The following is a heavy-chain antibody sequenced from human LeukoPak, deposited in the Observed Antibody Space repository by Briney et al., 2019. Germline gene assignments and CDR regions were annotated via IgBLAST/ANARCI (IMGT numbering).Heavy chain of an antibody. CDR1: GFTFSDYS. Sequence: GGSLRLSCAVSGFTFSDYSMSWIRQAPGKGLEWVSFISSGSSSIYYEDSVKGRFTISRDNAKNSVYLQMNSLRAEDTAVYYCVRSRSARYWYFDLWGRSTLVTVSS. CDR2: ISSGSSSI. J-gene: IGHJ2*01. V-gene: IGHV3-11*01. CDR3: VRSRSARYWYFDL.